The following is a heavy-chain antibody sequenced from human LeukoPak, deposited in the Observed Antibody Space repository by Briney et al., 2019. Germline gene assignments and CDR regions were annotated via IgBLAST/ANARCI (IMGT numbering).Heavy chain of an antibody. D-gene: IGHD2-15*01. V-gene: IGHV4-59*01. CDR2: IYYSGST. CDR3: ARDKSGPTAHSDVFDI. CDR1: GGSISNNY. Sequence: TSETLSLTCTVSGGSISNNYWNWHWIRQPQGRGLEWIGYIYYSGSTNYNPSLRSRVTIAVDKSNNQVSLKLSSVTAADTAMYYCARDKSGPTAHSDVFDIWGQGTMVTVSS. J-gene: IGHJ3*02.